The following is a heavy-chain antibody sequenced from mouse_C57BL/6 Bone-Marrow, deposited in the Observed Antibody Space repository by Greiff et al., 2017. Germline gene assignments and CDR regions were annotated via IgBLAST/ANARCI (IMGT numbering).Heavy chain of an antibody. J-gene: IGHJ3*01. CDR2: ISSGSSTI. CDR1: GFTFSDYG. Sequence: EVKLVEPGGGLVKPGGSLKLSCAASGFTFSDYGMHWVRQAPEKGLEWVAYISSGSSTIYYADTVKGRITISRDNAKNTLFLQMTSLMSEDSAMYYCARGGYYSNYDGAYWGQGTLVTVSA. V-gene: IGHV5-17*03. CDR3: ARGGYYSNYDGAY. D-gene: IGHD2-5*01.